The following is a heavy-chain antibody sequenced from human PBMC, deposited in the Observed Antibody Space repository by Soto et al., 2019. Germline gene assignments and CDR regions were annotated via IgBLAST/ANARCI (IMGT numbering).Heavy chain of an antibody. CDR1: GWSFARFS. CDR3: ARHLAYCDGDGCLSVYCSGSDV. V-gene: IGHV5-10-1*01. CDR2: IDPSDSYT. Sequence: SRQASCRGSGWSFARFSMSGVPQMPEKGLEWMGRIDPSDSYTNYSPSFQGHVTISADKSISTAYLQWSSLKASDTAMYYCARHLAYCDGDGCLSVYCSGSDVWGQGTTVTVSS. D-gene: IGHD2-21*02. J-gene: IGHJ6*02.